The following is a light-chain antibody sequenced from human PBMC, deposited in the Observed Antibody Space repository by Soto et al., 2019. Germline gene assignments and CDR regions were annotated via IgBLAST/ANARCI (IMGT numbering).Light chain of an antibody. V-gene: IGKV3-11*01. J-gene: IGKJ5*01. CDR1: HSVTSH. CDR2: XAS. Sequence: ESVLTESPATLPLSRWERATLAXRASHSVTSHLAWYPQRTGKAPGXXIYXASNRATGIPAMFSGSGYGTDFTLTISCLEPEYVAVYYCQQRRHWGTFGQGTRLDI. CDR3: QQRRHWGT.